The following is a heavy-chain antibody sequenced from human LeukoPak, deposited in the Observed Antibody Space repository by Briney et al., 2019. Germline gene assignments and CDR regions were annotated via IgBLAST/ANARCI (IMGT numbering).Heavy chain of an antibody. CDR1: GGSISRYY. J-gene: IGHJ5*02. V-gene: IGHV4-59*01. D-gene: IGHD4-17*01. Sequence: NASETLSLTCSVSGGSISRYYWNWLRQAPGKGLEWIGYICYSGSTKYNPSLKSRVTISVDTSKNQFSLKLSSVTAADTAVYYCARGGTTVTPGLLWFDPWGQGTLVTVSS. CDR2: ICYSGST. CDR3: ARGGTTVTPGLLWFDP.